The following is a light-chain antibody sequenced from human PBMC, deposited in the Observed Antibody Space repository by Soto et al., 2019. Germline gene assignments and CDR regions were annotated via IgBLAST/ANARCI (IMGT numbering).Light chain of an antibody. V-gene: IGKV3-20*01. CDR2: GAS. CDR1: QSVDSTS. J-gene: IGKJ1*01. Sequence: EIVLTQSPGTLSLSPGERATLSCRASQSVDSTSLAWYQHKPGQAPRLLIYGASSMASGIPDRFCGSGSETDFTLTINRLEPEDFAVYYCQQYGNSPLTFGLGTKVEIK. CDR3: QQYGNSPLT.